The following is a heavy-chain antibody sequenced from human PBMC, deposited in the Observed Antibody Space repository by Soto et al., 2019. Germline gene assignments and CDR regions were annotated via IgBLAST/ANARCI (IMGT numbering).Heavy chain of an antibody. Sequence: QVQLVQSGAEVKKPGASVKVSCKASGDTFTDYYIHWVRQAPGQGLEWMGTVNPSGGHTTYAQHFLGRMTMTRDTSTSTLYMELTSLTSEDTAVYYCASVGHVVVVTAALDFWGQGTLVTVSS. CDR3: ASVGHVVVVTAALDF. D-gene: IGHD2-21*02. V-gene: IGHV1-46*01. CDR1: GDTFTDYY. CDR2: VNPSGGHT. J-gene: IGHJ4*02.